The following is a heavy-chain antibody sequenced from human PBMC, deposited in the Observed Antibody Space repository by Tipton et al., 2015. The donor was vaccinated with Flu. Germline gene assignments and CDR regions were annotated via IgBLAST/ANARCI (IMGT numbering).Heavy chain of an antibody. CDR2: IYSSGST. CDR3: ARGSGSGTYVSFEY. V-gene: IGHV4-4*07. CDR1: GGSLSSYY. D-gene: IGHD3-10*01. J-gene: IGHJ4*02. Sequence: TLSLTCTVSGGSLSSYYWSWIRQPAGKGLEWIGRIYSSGSTKYNSSLKSRVTMSVDTSKNQFTLKLSSVTAADTAVYYFARGSGSGTYVSFEYWGQGTLVTVPS.